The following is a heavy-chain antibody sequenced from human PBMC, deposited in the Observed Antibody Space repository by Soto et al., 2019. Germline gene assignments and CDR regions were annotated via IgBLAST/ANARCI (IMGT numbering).Heavy chain of an antibody. D-gene: IGHD2-2*01. CDR1: GYIFTSYY. CDR2: INPSGGTT. Sequence: QVQLAQSGTEVKKPGASVKVSCKTSGYIFTSYYIHWVRQAPGQGLEWMGIINPSGGTTTYAQKFQGSVTMNRDTATSTVYMELSSLRSEDAAVYYCARGPATAPDAYWGLGTLVTVSS. V-gene: IGHV1-46*01. CDR3: ARGPATAPDAY. J-gene: IGHJ4*02.